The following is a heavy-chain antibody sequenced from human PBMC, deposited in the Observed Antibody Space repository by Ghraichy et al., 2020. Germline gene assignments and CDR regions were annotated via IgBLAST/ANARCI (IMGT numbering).Heavy chain of an antibody. Sequence: GESLNISCAASGFTFTTYAMSWVRQAPGKGLEWVSAISGSGGSTYYADSVKGRFTISRDNSKNTLYLQMNSLRAEDTAAYYCARDGKKWERGYNWFDPWGQGTLVTVSS. CDR3: ARDGKKWERGYNWFDP. CDR2: ISGSGGST. CDR1: GFTFTTYA. V-gene: IGHV3-23*01. D-gene: IGHD1-26*01. J-gene: IGHJ5*02.